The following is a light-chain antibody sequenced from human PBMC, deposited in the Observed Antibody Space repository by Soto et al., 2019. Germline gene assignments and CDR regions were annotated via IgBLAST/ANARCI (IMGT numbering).Light chain of an antibody. V-gene: IGKV3-20*01. Sequence: EIVLTQSPGTLSLSPGERATLSCRASQSVNSNYLAWYQQKPGQAPRLLIYETSTKATGIPDRFSGSGSGTDFTLTISRLEPEDFAVYYCQQYGSSTYTFGQGTKVEIK. CDR1: QSVNSNY. J-gene: IGKJ2*01. CDR2: ETS. CDR3: QQYGSSTYT.